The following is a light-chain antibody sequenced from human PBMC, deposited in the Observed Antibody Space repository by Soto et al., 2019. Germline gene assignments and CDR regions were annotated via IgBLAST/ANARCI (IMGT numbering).Light chain of an antibody. Sequence: EIVLTQSPGTLSLSPGERATLSCRASQSVSRSYLAWYQQKPGQAPRLLIYGASSRATGIPDRFSGSGSGTDFTLTITRLEPEDVAVYYCQQYGNSPPRYTFGQGTKLEIK. J-gene: IGKJ2*01. CDR3: QQYGNSPPRYT. V-gene: IGKV3-20*01. CDR1: QSVSRSY. CDR2: GAS.